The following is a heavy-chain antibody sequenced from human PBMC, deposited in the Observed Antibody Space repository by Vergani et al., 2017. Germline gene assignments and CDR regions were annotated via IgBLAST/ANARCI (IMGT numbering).Heavy chain of an antibody. V-gene: IGHV2-5*08. Sequence: QVTLKESGPVLVKPTETLTLTCTVSGFSLSNARIGVSWIRQPPGKALEWLAHIYWNDDKRYSPSLKSRLTITKDTSKNQVVLTMTNMDPVDTATYYCAHCSVVRVTHPSYYYYYMDVWGKGTTVTVSS. D-gene: IGHD3-10*01. J-gene: IGHJ6*03. CDR3: AHCSVVRVTHPSYYYYYMDV. CDR2: IYWNDDK. CDR1: GFSLSNARIG.